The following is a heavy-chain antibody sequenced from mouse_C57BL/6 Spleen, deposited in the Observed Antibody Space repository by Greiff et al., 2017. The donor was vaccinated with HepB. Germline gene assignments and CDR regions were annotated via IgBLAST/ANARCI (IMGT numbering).Heavy chain of an antibody. CDR1: GYTFTSYW. CDR2: IDPSDSYT. Sequence: VQLQQSGAELVKPGASVKLSCKASGYTFTSYWMQWVKQRPGQGLEWIGEIDPSDSYTNYNQKFKGKATLTVDTSSSTAYMQLSSLTSEDSAVYYCARRETGAAYWGQGTLVTVSA. D-gene: IGHD4-1*01. CDR3: ARRETGAAY. J-gene: IGHJ3*01. V-gene: IGHV1-50*01.